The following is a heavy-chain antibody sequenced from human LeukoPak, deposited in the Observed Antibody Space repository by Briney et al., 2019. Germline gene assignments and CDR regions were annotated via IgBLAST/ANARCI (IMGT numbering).Heavy chain of an antibody. V-gene: IGHV3-30*02. D-gene: IGHD6-6*01. CDR3: AKDRHPWARPTFYYYYGMDV. CDR1: GFTFSSYG. Sequence: PGGSLRLSCAASGFTFSSYGMHWVRQAPGKGLEWVAFIRYDGSNKYYADSVKGRFTISRDNSKNTLYLQMNSLRAEDTAVYYCAKDRHPWARPTFYYYYGMDVWGQGTTVTVSS. J-gene: IGHJ6*02. CDR2: IRYDGSNK.